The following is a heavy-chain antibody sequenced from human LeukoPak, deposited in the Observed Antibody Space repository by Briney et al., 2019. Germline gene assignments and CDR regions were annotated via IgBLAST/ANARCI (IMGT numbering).Heavy chain of an antibody. CDR2: ISSSGSTI. CDR1: GFTFSSYE. Sequence: GGSLRLSCAASGFTFSSYEMNWVRQAPGKGLEWVSYISSSGSTIYYADSVKGRFTISRDNAKNPLYLQMNSLRAEDTAVYYCARDRSAGREGGGMDVWGKGTTVTVSS. CDR3: ARDRSAGREGGGMDV. J-gene: IGHJ6*04. D-gene: IGHD2-15*01. V-gene: IGHV3-48*03.